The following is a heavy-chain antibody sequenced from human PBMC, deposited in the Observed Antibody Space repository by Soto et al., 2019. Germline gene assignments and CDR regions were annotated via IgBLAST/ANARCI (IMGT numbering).Heavy chain of an antibody. CDR1: GYSFTIYW. J-gene: IGHJ6*02. CDR3: ARSPSYXDFWSGRYYYYYYGMDV. Sequence: PGESMKISCKGSGYSFTIYWIGWVRQMPGKGLEWMGIIYPGDSDTRYSPSFQGQVTISADKSISTAYLQWSSLKASDTAMYYCARSPSYXDFWSGRYYYYYYGMDVWGPGTTVTVSS. V-gene: IGHV5-51*01. D-gene: IGHD3-3*01. CDR2: IYPGDSDT.